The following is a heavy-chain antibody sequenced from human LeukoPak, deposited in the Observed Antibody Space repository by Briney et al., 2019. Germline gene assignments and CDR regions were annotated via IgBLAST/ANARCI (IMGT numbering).Heavy chain of an antibody. D-gene: IGHD2/OR15-2a*01. V-gene: IGHV3-64*01. J-gene: IGHJ3*02. CDR3: ARDYGANIAFDI. CDR1: GFTFSSYA. CDR2: ISSNGGST. Sequence: PGGSLRLSCAASGFTFSSYAMHWVRQAPGQGLEYVSAISSNGGSTYYANSVNGRFTISRDNSKNKLYLHMGSLRANAMAMYYCARDYGANIAFDIWGQGTMVTVSS.